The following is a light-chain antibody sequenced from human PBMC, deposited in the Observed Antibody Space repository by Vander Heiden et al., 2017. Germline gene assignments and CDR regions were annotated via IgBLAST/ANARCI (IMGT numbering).Light chain of an antibody. V-gene: IGLV1-47*01. J-gene: IGLJ2*01. CDR1: SSNIGSNY. CDR2: RNN. Sequence: QSVLTQTPSASGTPGQRVTISCSGSSSNIGSNYVYWYQHIPGTAPKLLIYRNNQRPSGVPDRFSGSKSGTSASLAISGLRSEDEADYYCATWDGSLSGVVFGGGTKLTVL. CDR3: ATWDGSLSGVV.